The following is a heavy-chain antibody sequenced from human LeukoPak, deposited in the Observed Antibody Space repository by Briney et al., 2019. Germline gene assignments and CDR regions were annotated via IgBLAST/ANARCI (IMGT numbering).Heavy chain of an antibody. Sequence: SETLSLTCTVSGDSIRSGSYYWGWIRQPPGSGLEWIATIFHSGSTYYNPSLKSRLTISVDTSKNQFSLKLSSVTAADTAVYYCARPGYYSNWFDPWGQGTLVTVSS. V-gene: IGHV4-39*01. D-gene: IGHD3-22*01. CDR1: GDSIRSGSYY. CDR3: ARPGYYSNWFDP. CDR2: IFHSGST. J-gene: IGHJ5*02.